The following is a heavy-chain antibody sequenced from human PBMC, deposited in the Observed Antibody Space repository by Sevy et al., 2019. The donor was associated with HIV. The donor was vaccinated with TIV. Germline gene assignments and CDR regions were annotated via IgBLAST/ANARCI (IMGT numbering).Heavy chain of an antibody. J-gene: IGHJ4*02. CDR1: GYTFTDYY. CDR3: ARDALLRGAYLDY. Sequence: ASVKVSCKASGYTFTDYYMHWVRQAPGQGLEWMGWINPNSGGTNYAQKFQGRVTMTRDTSISTAYMELSRLRSDDTAVYYCARDALLRGAYLDYWVQGTLVTVSS. CDR2: INPNSGGT. D-gene: IGHD3-10*01. V-gene: IGHV1-2*02.